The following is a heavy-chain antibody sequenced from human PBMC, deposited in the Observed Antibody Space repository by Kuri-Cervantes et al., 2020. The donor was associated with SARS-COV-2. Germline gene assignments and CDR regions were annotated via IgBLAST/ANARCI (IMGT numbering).Heavy chain of an antibody. CDR3: ARARIAAAGYNWLDP. V-gene: IGHV4-31*02. D-gene: IGHD6-13*01. CDR2: IYYNGST. CDR1: GVSVTTFGSY. Sequence: SETLSLTCTVSGVSVTTFGSYWTWIRQPPGKGLEWVGYIYYNGSTYYNPPLKSRVTISVDRSKNQFSLKLSSVTAADTAVYYCARARIAAAGYNWLDPWGQGTLVTVSS. J-gene: IGHJ5*02.